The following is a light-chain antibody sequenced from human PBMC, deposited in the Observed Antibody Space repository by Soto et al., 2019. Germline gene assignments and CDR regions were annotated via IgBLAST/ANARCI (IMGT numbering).Light chain of an antibody. CDR1: QSMGSN. V-gene: IGKV3-15*01. CDR3: QQYNNWTPWT. Sequence: EIVMTQSPATMSVSPGERATLSCRASQSMGSNVAWYQQKPGQAPRLLIYGASTRAAGLPVRFSGSGSGTEFTLTISSLQSEDFAVYYCQQYNNWTPWTFGQGTKGDIK. J-gene: IGKJ1*01. CDR2: GAS.